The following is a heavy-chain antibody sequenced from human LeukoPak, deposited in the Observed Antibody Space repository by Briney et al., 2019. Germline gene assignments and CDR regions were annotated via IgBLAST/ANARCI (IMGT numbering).Heavy chain of an antibody. V-gene: IGHV4-34*01. CDR1: GGSISSYY. CDR2: INHSGST. J-gene: IGHJ4*02. Sequence: PSETLSLTCTVSGGSISSYYWSWIRQPPGKGLEWIGEINHSGSTNYNPSLKSRVTISVDTSKNQFSLQLNSVTPEDTAVYYCARGAKATNEIFDYWGQGTLVTVSS. CDR3: ARGAKATNEIFDY.